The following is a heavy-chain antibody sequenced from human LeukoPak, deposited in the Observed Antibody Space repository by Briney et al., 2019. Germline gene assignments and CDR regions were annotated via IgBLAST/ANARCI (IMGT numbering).Heavy chain of an antibody. V-gene: IGHV3-23*01. CDR1: GGSFSGYY. CDR2: ISGSGGST. Sequence: PSETLSLTCAVYGGSFSGYYWSWVRQAPGKGLEWVSAISGSGGSTYYADSVKGRFTISRDNSKNTLYLQMNSLRAEDTAVYYCAKGEGLTTVTLPFDYWGQGTLVTVSS. D-gene: IGHD4-11*01. J-gene: IGHJ4*02. CDR3: AKGEGLTTVTLPFDY.